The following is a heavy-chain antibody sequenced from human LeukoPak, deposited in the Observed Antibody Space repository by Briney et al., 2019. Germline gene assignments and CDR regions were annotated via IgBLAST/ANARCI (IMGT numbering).Heavy chain of an antibody. V-gene: IGHV4-59*01. J-gene: IGHJ4*02. CDR2: IYYSGST. Sequence: PSETLSLTCTVSGGSISSYYWSWIRQPPGKGLEWIGYIYYSGSTKYNPSLKSRVTISVDTSKNQFSLKLTSVTAADTAVYYCARSGDGYNPFDYWGQGTLVTVSS. D-gene: IGHD5-24*01. CDR3: ARSGDGYNPFDY. CDR1: GGSISSYY.